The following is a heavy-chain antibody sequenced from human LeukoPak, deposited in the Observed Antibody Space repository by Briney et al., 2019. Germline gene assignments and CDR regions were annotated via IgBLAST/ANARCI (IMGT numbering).Heavy chain of an antibody. D-gene: IGHD6-25*01. Sequence: GGSLRLSCAASGFTVSSNYMSWVRQAPGKGLEWVSVIYSGGSTYYADSVKGRFTISRDNAKNSLYLQMNTLRVEDTAMYYCADLERSDWGQGSLVTVSS. CDR3: ADLERSD. CDR2: IYSGGST. V-gene: IGHV3-66*01. CDR1: GFTVSSNY. J-gene: IGHJ4*02.